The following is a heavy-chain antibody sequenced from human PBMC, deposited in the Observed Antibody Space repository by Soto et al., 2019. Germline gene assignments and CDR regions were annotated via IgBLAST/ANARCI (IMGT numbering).Heavy chain of an antibody. CDR3: AKIHHSDTSGYYRNFDY. D-gene: IGHD3-22*01. J-gene: IGHJ4*02. V-gene: IGHV3-23*01. CDR1: GFTFNSYA. Sequence: GGSLRLSCAASGFTFNSYAMGWVRQAPGKGLEWVSAISSSGSSTYYADSVQGRFTISRDNSKNTLYLEMNGLGAEDTAVYYCAKIHHSDTSGYYRNFDYWGQGTLGTV. CDR2: ISSSGSST.